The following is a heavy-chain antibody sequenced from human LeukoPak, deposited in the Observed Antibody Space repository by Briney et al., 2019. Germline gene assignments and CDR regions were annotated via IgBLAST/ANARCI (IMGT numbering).Heavy chain of an antibody. CDR2: ISGSGGST. V-gene: IGHV3-23*01. Sequence: GGPLRLSCAASGFTFSSYAMSWVRQAPGKGLEWVSAISGSGGSTYYADSVKGRFTISRDNSKNTLYLQMNSLRAEDTAVYYCARAVWKGVFDYWGQGTLVTVSS. CDR1: GFTFSSYA. CDR3: ARAVWKGVFDY. J-gene: IGHJ4*02. D-gene: IGHD1-1*01.